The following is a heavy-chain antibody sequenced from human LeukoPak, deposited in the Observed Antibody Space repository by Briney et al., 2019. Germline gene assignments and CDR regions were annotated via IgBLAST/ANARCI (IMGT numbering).Heavy chain of an antibody. CDR3: ARADYYDSSGYHVLDY. V-gene: IGHV4-39*07. J-gene: IGHJ4*02. CDR1: GGSISSSSYY. Sequence: SETLSLTCTVSGGSISSSSYYWGWIRQPPGKGLEWIGSIYYSGSTYYNPSLKSRVTISVDTSKNQFSLKLSSVTAADTAVYYCARADYYDSSGYHVLDYWGQGTLVTVSS. D-gene: IGHD3-22*01. CDR2: IYYSGST.